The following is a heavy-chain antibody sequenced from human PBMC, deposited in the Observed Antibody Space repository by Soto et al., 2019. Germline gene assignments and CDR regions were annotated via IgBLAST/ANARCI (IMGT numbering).Heavy chain of an antibody. V-gene: IGHV1-69*02. J-gene: IGHJ4*02. Sequence: QVQLVQSGAEVKKPGSSVKVSCKASGGTFSSYTISWVRQAPGQGLEWMGRIIPILGIANYAQKFQGRVTLTVXKSTSTAYMELSSLRSEDTAVYYCASHTVVTPVDYWGQGTLVTVSS. D-gene: IGHD2-21*02. CDR2: IIPILGIA. CDR1: GGTFSSYT. CDR3: ASHTVVTPVDY.